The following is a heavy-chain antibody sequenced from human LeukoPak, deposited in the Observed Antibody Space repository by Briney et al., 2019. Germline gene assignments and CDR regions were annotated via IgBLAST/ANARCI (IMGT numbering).Heavy chain of an antibody. V-gene: IGHV1-24*01. Sequence: GASVKVSCKGSGSTLAESYIHWLRQAPGKGLEWMGGYDPEEGGIIYAQKFLDRVTMTEDTSTTTAYMEVSSLRSEDTAVYFCAGDRGITITKDFDYWGQGTVVTVSS. D-gene: IGHD1-1*01. J-gene: IGHJ4*02. CDR1: GSTLAESY. CDR2: YDPEEGGI. CDR3: AGDRGITITKDFDY.